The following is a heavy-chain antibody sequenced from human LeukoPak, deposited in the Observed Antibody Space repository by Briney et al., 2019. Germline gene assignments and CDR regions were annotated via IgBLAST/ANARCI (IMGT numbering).Heavy chain of an antibody. V-gene: IGHV3-23*01. D-gene: IGHD3-3*01. J-gene: IGHJ4*02. CDR2: TSGSGGST. CDR1: GFTFNNFA. Sequence: GGSLRLSCAACGFTFNNFAMRWVRQAPGKGVEWVSATSGSGGSTYYADSVKGRFTISRDNSKNTLYLQMHSLSADDTALYYCAKRGSYDFWSGYYYDYWGRGTPVTVSS. CDR3: AKRGSYDFWSGYYYDY.